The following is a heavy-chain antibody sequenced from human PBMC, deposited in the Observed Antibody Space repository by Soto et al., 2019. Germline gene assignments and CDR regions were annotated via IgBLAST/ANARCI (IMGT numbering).Heavy chain of an antibody. D-gene: IGHD1-1*01. CDR2: TYYTGST. CDR3: VSGPGTTADY. J-gene: IGHJ4*02. Sequence: PSETLSLTCTVSGGYISSTRYYWGWIRQPPGKGLEWIGTTYYTGSTYYNPSLKSRVTISVDMSKNQFSLKVRSVTAADTAVYYCVSGPGTTADYWGQGTLVTVSS. V-gene: IGHV4-39*01. CDR1: GGYISSTRYY.